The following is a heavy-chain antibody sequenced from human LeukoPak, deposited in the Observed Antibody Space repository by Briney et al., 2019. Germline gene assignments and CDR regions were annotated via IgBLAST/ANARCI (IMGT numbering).Heavy chain of an antibody. Sequence: SLKVSCKASGGTVSSYAIGWVRQARGEGLQWRGGSVSVFGTANYAQKSQGRVTITADKPTSTAYMELSSLRSEDTAVYYCARELTSYYGDYVGYSFDYWGQRTLVTASS. CDR1: GGTVSSYA. V-gene: IGHV1-69*06. CDR3: ARELTSYYGDYVGYSFDY. D-gene: IGHD4-17*01. CDR2: SVSVFGTA. J-gene: IGHJ4*02.